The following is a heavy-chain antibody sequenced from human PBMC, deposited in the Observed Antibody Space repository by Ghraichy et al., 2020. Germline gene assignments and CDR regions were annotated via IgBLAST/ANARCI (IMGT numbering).Heavy chain of an antibody. V-gene: IGHV3-23*01. CDR1: GFTFSSYG. Sequence: GESLNISCAASGFTFSSYGMSWVRQAPGKGLEWVSSISGSGGRTFYADSVKGRFTISRDNSGNTLFLQINSLRAEDTAVYYCAKGPEGYYDSSGYHPYYFDYWGQGSLVTVSS. J-gene: IGHJ4*02. D-gene: IGHD3-22*01. CDR3: AKGPEGYYDSSGYHPYYFDY. CDR2: ISGSGGRT.